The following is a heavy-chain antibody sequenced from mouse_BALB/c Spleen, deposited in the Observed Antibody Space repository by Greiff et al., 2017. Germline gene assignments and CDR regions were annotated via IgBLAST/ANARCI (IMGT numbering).Heavy chain of an antibody. CDR2: IYPGGGYT. CDR1: GYTFTNYW. Sequence: QVQLQQSGAELVRPGTSVKISCKASGYTFTNYWLGWVKQRPGHGLEWIGDIYPGGGYTNYNEKFKGKATLTADTSSSTAYMQLSSLTSEDSAVYFCAIYYGNYEGFAYWGQGTLVTVSA. D-gene: IGHD2-1*01. CDR3: AIYYGNYEGFAY. J-gene: IGHJ3*01. V-gene: IGHV1-63*02.